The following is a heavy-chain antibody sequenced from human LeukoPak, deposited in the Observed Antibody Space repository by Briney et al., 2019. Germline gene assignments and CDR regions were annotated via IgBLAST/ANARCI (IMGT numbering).Heavy chain of an antibody. CDR2: ISSSGSTI. CDR1: GFTFSSYE. V-gene: IGHV3-48*03. CDR3: ARERVDTAWD. Sequence: GGSLRLSCAASGFTFSSYEMNWVRQAPGKGLEWVSYISSSGSTIYYADSVKGRFTISRDNSKNTLYLQMNSLRAEDTAVYYCARERVDTAWDWGQGTLVTVSS. D-gene: IGHD5-18*01. J-gene: IGHJ4*02.